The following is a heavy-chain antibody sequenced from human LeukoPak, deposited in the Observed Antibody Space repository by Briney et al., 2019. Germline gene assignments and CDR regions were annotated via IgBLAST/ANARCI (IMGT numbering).Heavy chain of an antibody. D-gene: IGHD2-15*01. Sequence: ASVKVSCKASGYTYTSYAMNWVRQAPGQGLVWMGWINTNTGNPTYAQGFTGRFVFSLDTSVSTAYLQISSLKAEDTAVYYCARDYCSGGSCYYFDYWGQGTLVTVSS. CDR2: INTNTGNP. CDR1: GYTYTSYA. J-gene: IGHJ4*02. V-gene: IGHV7-4-1*02. CDR3: ARDYCSGGSCYYFDY.